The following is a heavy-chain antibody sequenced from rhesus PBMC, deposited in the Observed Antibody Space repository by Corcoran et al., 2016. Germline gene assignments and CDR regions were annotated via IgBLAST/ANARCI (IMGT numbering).Heavy chain of an antibody. J-gene: IGHJ4*01. CDR1: GFTFSSYW. CDR2: INIGGGNT. Sequence: EVQLVESGGGLAKPGGSLRLSCAASGFTFSSYWMNWVRQTPGKGLEWISAINIGGGNTYYADSVKGRFTISRDNSKNTLSLQMNSLRAEDTAVYYCAKVKYGSWSSFDYWGQGVLVTVSS. CDR3: AKVKYGSWSSFDY. D-gene: IGHD6-13*01. V-gene: IGHV3S42*01.